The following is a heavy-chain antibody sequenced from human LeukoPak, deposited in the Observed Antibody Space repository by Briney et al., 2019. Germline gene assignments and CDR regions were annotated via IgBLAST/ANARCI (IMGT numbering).Heavy chain of an antibody. D-gene: IGHD2-15*01. V-gene: IGHV3-30*02. CDR1: GFIFSTYG. CDR2: IQYDGSNK. CDR3: ARGYCSGGSCYPPRDY. J-gene: IGHJ4*02. Sequence: GGSLRLSCAASGFIFSTYGMHWVRQAPGKGLEWVAFIQYDGSNKYCADSVKGRFTVSRDNSKNTLFLQMNSLRAEDTAVYYCARGYCSGGSCYPPRDYWGQGTLVTVSS.